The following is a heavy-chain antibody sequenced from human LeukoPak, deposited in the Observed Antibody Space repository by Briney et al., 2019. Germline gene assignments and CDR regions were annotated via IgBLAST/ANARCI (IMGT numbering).Heavy chain of an antibody. J-gene: IGHJ5*02. D-gene: IGHD4-17*01. V-gene: IGHV3-48*01. CDR2: ISSSSSTI. CDR1: GYTFSSYS. CDR3: AIFPGA. Sequence: PGGPLRLSCAASGYTFSSYSMNWLREATGKGLEWVSYISSSSSTIYYADSVKGRFTISRDNAKNSLYLQMNSLRAEDTAVYYCAIFPGAWGQGTLVTVSS.